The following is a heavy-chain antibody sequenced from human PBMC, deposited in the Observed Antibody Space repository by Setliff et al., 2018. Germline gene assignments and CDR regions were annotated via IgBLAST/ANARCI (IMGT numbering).Heavy chain of an antibody. CDR3: ARDREGDGNYYMDV. J-gene: IGHJ6*03. V-gene: IGHV3-74*01. D-gene: IGHD1-1*01. CDR1: GFSFSSYW. CDR2: INSDESRT. Sequence: PGGSLRLPCAASGFSFSSYWRHWVRQGPGKGLVWVSRINSDESRTNYAGSVKCRFTISRDNAKNALYLQMNSLRAEDTAVYYCARDREGDGNYYMDVWGEGAPVTVSS.